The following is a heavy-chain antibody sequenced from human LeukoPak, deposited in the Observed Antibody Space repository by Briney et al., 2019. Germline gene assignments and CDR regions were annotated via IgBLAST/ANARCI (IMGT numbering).Heavy chain of an antibody. Sequence: PGGSLRLSCAASGFTFSSYAMSWVRQAPGKGLEWVSAISGSGGSTYYADSVKGRFTISRDNSKNTLYLQMNSLRAEDTAVYYCAKDPWEGRGVRSYYYGMDVWGQGTTVTVSS. J-gene: IGHJ6*02. CDR1: GFTFSSYA. CDR3: AKDPWEGRGVRSYYYGMDV. D-gene: IGHD3-10*01. V-gene: IGHV3-23*01. CDR2: ISGSGGST.